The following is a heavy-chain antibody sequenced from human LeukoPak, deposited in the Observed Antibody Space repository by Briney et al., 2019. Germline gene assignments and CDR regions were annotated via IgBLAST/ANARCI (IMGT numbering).Heavy chain of an antibody. V-gene: IGHV4-39*01. CDR3: AREDWNYYYNYIDV. CDR2: FYYSGST. Sequence: SETLSLTCTVSGGSISSSGYYWGWIRQSPGKGLEWIGTFYYSGSTYYNASLKSRVTIPVDTSKNQFSLQVSSVTAADTAVYYCAREDWNYYYNYIDVWGKGTTVTVSS. J-gene: IGHJ6*03. D-gene: IGHD3/OR15-3a*01. CDR1: GGSISSSGYY.